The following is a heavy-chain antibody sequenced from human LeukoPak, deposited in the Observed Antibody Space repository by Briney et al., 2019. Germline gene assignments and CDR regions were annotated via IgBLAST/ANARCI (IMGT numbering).Heavy chain of an antibody. V-gene: IGHV4-30-4*01. J-gene: IGHJ4*02. Sequence: SQTLSLTCTVSGAPISSGDYHWNWIRQPPGKGLEWIGFIHDSGSTYYNPSLKSRVSISRDMSKNQLSLMLSSVTAADTAVYYCARPRRQYSSSGSSFGYWGQGTLVTVSS. D-gene: IGHD6-6*01. CDR1: GAPISSGDYH. CDR3: ARPRRQYSSSGSSFGY. CDR2: IHDSGST.